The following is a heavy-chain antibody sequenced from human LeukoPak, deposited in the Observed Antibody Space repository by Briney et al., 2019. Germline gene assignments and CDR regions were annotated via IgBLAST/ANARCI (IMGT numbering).Heavy chain of an antibody. J-gene: IGHJ4*02. Sequence: PGGSLRLSCAASGFTFSSYGMHWVRQAPGKGLEWVAFIRYDGSNKYYADSVKGRFTISRDNSENTLYLQMNSLRAEDTAVYYCAKGGNYDFWSGPDYWGQGTLVTVSS. D-gene: IGHD3-3*01. V-gene: IGHV3-30*02. CDR2: IRYDGSNK. CDR1: GFTFSSYG. CDR3: AKGGNYDFWSGPDY.